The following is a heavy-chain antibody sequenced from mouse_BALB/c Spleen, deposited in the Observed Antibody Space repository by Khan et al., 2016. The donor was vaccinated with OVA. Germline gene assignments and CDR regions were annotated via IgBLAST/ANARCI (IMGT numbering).Heavy chain of an antibody. CDR3: RISTINA. J-gene: IGHJ2*01. V-gene: IGHV14-3*02. CDR1: GYNIKDIY. Sequence: EVQLQESGAELVKPAASLKLSCTASGYNIKDIYIHWVKQRPEKGLERIRRTDPANGNTKYDPKFQGKATITADTSSNPAYLQLSSLKSEDTAVYYCRISTINAWGQGTTLTVSS. CDR2: TDPANGNT.